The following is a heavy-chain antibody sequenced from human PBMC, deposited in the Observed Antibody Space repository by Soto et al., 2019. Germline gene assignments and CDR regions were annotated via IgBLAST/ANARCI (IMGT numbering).Heavy chain of an antibody. V-gene: IGHV1-69*01. CDR1: GGSLRNSV. D-gene: IGHD1-1*01. CDR2: VIPNLGTA. CDR3: ARLGHPGH. J-gene: IGHJ4*02. Sequence: QVQLVQSGAEVKKPGSSVKVSCTASGGSLRNSVISWVRQAPAQRLKWMGGVIPNLGTANYAQKFQGRVTMTADEATSTAYMDLSSLSPDDTAVYYCARLGHPGHWGPGTLVIVSS.